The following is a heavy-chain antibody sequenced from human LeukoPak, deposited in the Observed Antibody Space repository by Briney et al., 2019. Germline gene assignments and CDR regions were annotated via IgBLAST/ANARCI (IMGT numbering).Heavy chain of an antibody. CDR2: LAYSGST. CDR1: GGFIGSSSFY. V-gene: IGHV4-39*01. J-gene: IGHJ4*02. Sequence: SETLSLTCTVSGGFIGSSSFYRAWIRQTTGKGLEWIGSLAYSGSTYYKSSLKSRVTLSVGAAKNQFSLNLTSVTAADTALFYCASSTSYYYDTSGYFEYWGQGILVTVSS. CDR3: ASSTSYYYDTSGYFEY. D-gene: IGHD3-22*01.